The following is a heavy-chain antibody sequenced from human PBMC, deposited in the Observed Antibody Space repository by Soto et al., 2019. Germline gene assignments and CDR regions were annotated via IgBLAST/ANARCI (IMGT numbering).Heavy chain of an antibody. CDR1: GFMFNNYE. Sequence: GGSLRLSCKASGFMFNNYEMNWVRQAPGKGLEWLSYISSGAGTIYYADSVKGRFTISRDNAKNSLYLQMNSLRAEDTAVYYCARDAGVVNYYYYGMDVWGQGTTVTVSS. J-gene: IGHJ6*02. CDR2: ISSGAGTI. V-gene: IGHV3-48*03. CDR3: ARDAGVVNYYYYGMDV. D-gene: IGHD3-3*01.